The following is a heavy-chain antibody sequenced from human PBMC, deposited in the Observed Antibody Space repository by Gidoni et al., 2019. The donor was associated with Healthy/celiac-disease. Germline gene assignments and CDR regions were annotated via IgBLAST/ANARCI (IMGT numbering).Heavy chain of an antibody. V-gene: IGHV3-43*01. CDR1: GFTFDDYT. J-gene: IGHJ4*02. CDR2: ISWDGGST. D-gene: IGHD2-15*01. Sequence: EVKLVESGGIVVQPGGSLRPSCAASGFTFDDYTMHCVRQAPGKGLEWVSLISWDGGSTYYADSVKGRFTISRDNSKNSLYLQMNSLRTEDTAVYYCAKDIGCWYSLDYWGQGTLVTVSS. CDR3: AKDIGCWYSLDY.